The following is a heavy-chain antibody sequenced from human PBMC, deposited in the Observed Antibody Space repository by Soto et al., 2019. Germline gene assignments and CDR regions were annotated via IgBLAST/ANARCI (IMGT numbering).Heavy chain of an antibody. V-gene: IGHV4-4*02. CDR1: GGSISSSNW. J-gene: IGHJ6*02. CDR2: IYHSGST. CDR3: ARPRGRHNYGMDV. Sequence: PSDTLSLTCAVSGGSISSSNWWSWVRQPPGKGLEWIGEIYHSGSTNYNPSLKSRVTISVDKSKNQFSLKLSSATAADTAVYYCARPRGRHNYGMDVWGQGTAVTVSS.